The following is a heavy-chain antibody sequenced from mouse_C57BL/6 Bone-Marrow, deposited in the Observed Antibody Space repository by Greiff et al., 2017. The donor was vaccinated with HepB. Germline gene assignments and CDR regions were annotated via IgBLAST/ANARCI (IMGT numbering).Heavy chain of an antibody. CDR3: ALRLRRTVYAMDY. CDR2: IHPSDSDT. V-gene: IGHV1-74*01. CDR1: GYTFTSYW. Sequence: QVQLKQPGAELVKPGASVKVSCKASGYTFTSYWMHWVKQRPGQGLEWIGRIHPSDSDTNYNQKFKGKATLTVDKSSSTAYMQLSSLTSEDSAVYYCALRLRRTVYAMDYWGQGTSVTVSS. D-gene: IGHD2-4*01. J-gene: IGHJ4*01.